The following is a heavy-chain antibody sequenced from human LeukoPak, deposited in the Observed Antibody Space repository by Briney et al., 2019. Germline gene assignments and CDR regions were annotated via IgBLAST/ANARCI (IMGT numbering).Heavy chain of an antibody. D-gene: IGHD1-1*01. J-gene: IGHJ6*03. CDR1: GHIFSGYY. CDR2: INTNSGST. V-gene: IGHV1-2*02. Sequence: ASVKVSCKASGHIFSGYYMHWVRQAPGQGREWMAWINTNSGSTKYAQKFQGRVTLTWDTSSSTVYMELNSLRFDDTATHYCASWAYNFYYYYYMDVWGKGETVTVSS. CDR3: ASWAYNFYYYYYMDV.